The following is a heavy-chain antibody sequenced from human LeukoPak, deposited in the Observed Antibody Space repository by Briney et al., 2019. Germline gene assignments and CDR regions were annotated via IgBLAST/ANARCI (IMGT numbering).Heavy chain of an antibody. D-gene: IGHD2-2*01. V-gene: IGHV1-2*02. Sequence: ASVKVSCKASGYTFTGYYMHWARQAPGQGLEWMGWINPNSGGTNYAQQFQGRVTMTRDTSISTAYMELSRLRSDDTAVYYCARRGCSSTSCYKYYYGMDVRGKGTTVTVSS. J-gene: IGHJ6*04. CDR1: GYTFTGYY. CDR3: ARRGCSSTSCYKYYYGMDV. CDR2: INPNSGGT.